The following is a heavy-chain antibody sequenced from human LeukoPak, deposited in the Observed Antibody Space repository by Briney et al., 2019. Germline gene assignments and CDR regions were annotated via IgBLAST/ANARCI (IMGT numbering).Heavy chain of an antibody. CDR2: INHNSGGT. CDR3: AREGGRDYFDY. V-gene: IGHV1-2*02. J-gene: IGHJ4*02. Sequence: ASVKVTCKASGYTFTGYYLHWVRQAPAQGLEWMGWINHNSGGTNYAPKFEGRVTMTRDPYISTAYMEQSRLRSDDTAVYYCAREGGRDYFDYWGQGTLVTVSS. CDR1: GYTFTGYY. D-gene: IGHD1-26*01.